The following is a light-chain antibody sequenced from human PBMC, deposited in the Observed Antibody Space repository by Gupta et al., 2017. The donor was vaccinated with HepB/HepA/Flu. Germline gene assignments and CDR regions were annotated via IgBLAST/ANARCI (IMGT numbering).Light chain of an antibody. CDR2: ATS. CDR3: LLSYNDVFV. CDR1: TAAVTSGHY. V-gene: IGLV7-46*01. Sequence: GVTGTLTCGFSTAAVTSGHYPYWFQQKPGQAPRTLIYATSNKHAWIPARFSGSLLGGKAALTLSGAQPEAEAEYYCLLSYNDVFVFGPGTKVTVL. J-gene: IGLJ1*01.